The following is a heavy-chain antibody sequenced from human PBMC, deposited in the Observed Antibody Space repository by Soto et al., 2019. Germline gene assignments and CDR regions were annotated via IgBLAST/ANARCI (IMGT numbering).Heavy chain of an antibody. D-gene: IGHD1-26*01. V-gene: IGHV1-18*04. CDR2: ISAYNGNT. J-gene: IGHJ4*02. CDR1: GYTFTSYG. CDR3: ARVRSLGIVGATGLDY. Sequence: QVQLVQSGAEVKKPGASVKVSCKASGYTFTSYGISWVRQAPGQGLEWMGWISAYNGNTNYEQKLQGRVTMTTDTSTSTAYMELRSLRSDDTAVYYCARVRSLGIVGATGLDYWGQGTLVTVSS.